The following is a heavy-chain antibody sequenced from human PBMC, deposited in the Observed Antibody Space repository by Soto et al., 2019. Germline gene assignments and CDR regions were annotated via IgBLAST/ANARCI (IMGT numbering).Heavy chain of an antibody. CDR2: IYPGDSKT. CDR1: GYTFTSNW. CDR3: ARYMYYDILTGHMA. J-gene: IGHJ5*02. Sequence: GESLKISCKGSGYTFTSNWIGWVRQMPGKGLEWMGIIYPGDSKTKYRPSFQGQVTISADKSISTAYLQWSSLKASDTAIYYCARYMYYDILTGHMAWGQGTLVTVSS. D-gene: IGHD3-9*01. V-gene: IGHV5-51*01.